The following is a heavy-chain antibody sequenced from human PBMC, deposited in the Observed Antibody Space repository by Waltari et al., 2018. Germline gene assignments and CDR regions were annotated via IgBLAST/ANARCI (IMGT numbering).Heavy chain of an antibody. CDR2: IYYSGGT. Sequence: QVQLQESGPGLVKPSETLSLTCTVSGGSISSYYWSWIRQPPGQGLEWIGYIYYSGGTNYNPSRKSRVTISVDTSKNQFSLKLSSVTAADTAVYYCARSYCWSGYYFLDDWGQGTLVTVSS. CDR3: ARSYCWSGYYFLDD. J-gene: IGHJ4*02. CDR1: GGSISSYY. D-gene: IGHD3-3*01. V-gene: IGHV4-59*01.